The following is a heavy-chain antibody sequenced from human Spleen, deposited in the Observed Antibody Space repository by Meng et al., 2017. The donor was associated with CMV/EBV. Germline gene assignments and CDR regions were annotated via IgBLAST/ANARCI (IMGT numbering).Heavy chain of an antibody. CDR1: FTFDDYT. CDR2: MSWDGGST. CDR3: AKDIASCSGSYSPFRFDP. D-gene: IGHD1-26*01. V-gene: IGHV3-43*01. Sequence: FTFDDYTMHWVRQAPGKGLEWVSLMSWDGGSTYYADSVKGRFTISRDNSKNSLYLQMNSLRTEDTALYDCAKDIASCSGSYSPFRFDPWGQGTLVTVSS. J-gene: IGHJ5*02.